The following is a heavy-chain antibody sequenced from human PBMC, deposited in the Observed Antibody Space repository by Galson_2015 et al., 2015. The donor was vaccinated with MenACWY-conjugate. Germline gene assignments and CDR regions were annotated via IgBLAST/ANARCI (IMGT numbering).Heavy chain of an antibody. V-gene: IGHV3-23*01. J-gene: IGHJ4*02. CDR2: ITASGDDT. D-gene: IGHD5-18*01. Sequence: SLRLSCATSGFTFGDYLMGWFRQTPGKGLQWVSSITASGDDTTYADSVKGRLTISRDNSKNMLYPQLNNLRAEDTAIYFCAKVKWMQLWSTYDYWGQGTLVTVSS. CDR1: GFTFGDYL. CDR3: AKVKWMQLWSTYDY.